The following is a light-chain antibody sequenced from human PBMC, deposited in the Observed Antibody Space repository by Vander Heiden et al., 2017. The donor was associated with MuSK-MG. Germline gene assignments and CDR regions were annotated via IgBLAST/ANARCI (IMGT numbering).Light chain of an antibody. CDR3: NSRDSSGNHLGVV. CDR2: GKN. CDR1: SLRSYY. V-gene: IGLV3-19*01. Sequence: SSELTQDPAVSVALGPTVRITCQGDSLRSYYASWYQQKPGQAPVLVIYGKNNRPSGIPDRFSGSSSGNTASLTITGAQAEDEADYYCNSRDSSGNHLGVVFGGGTKLTVL. J-gene: IGLJ2*01.